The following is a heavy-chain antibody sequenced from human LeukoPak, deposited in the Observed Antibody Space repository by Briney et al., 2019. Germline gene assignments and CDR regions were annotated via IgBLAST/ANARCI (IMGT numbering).Heavy chain of an antibody. CDR3: VRDYQFIQEV. V-gene: IGHV3-74*01. Sequence: GGSLRPSCVASGFTFSNYWMLWVRQAPGKGMMWVSLISTDGKSTRYAESVKGRFTISRDNAKNALYLQMDILRVEDTALYFCVRDYQFIQEVWGQGTTVTVSS. CDR1: GFTFSNYW. CDR2: ISTDGKST. J-gene: IGHJ6*02. D-gene: IGHD2-2*01.